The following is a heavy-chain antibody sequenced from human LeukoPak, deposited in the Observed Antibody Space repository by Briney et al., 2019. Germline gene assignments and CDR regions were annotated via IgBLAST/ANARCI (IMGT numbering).Heavy chain of an antibody. Sequence: SETLSLTCAVYGGSFSGYYWSWIRQPPGKGLEWIGEINHSGSTNYNPSLKSRVTISVDTSKNQFSLKLSSVTAADTAAYYCARGRLNSELGFDYWGQGTLVTVSS. D-gene: IGHD7-27*01. CDR1: GGSFSGYY. J-gene: IGHJ4*02. CDR3: ARGRLNSELGFDY. CDR2: INHSGST. V-gene: IGHV4-34*01.